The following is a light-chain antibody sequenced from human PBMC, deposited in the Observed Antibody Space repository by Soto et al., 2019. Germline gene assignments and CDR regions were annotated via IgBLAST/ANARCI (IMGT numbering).Light chain of an antibody. V-gene: IGKV1-33*01. J-gene: IGKJ2*01. Sequence: DIQMTQSPSSLSASVGDRVTITCQASQDINNYLNWFQQKPGKAPNLLIYGASNLEAGVPSRFSGYGSGTEFSFTISSLQPEDLATYYCQQYDNLPPYNFGQGTKLEIK. CDR2: GAS. CDR3: QQYDNLPPYN. CDR1: QDINNY.